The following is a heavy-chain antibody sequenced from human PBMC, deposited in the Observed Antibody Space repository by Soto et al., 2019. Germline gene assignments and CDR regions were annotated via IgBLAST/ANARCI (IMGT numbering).Heavy chain of an antibody. CDR1: GFTFSSYA. Sequence: QVQLVESGGGVVQPGRSLRLSCAASGFTFSSYAMHWVRRAPGKGLEWMAVMSYDGSNKYYADSVKGRFTISRDNSKNTLHLQMKSLRPEATALYYCARDGGAYWGQGTLVIVSS. CDR2: MSYDGSNK. CDR3: ARDGGAY. V-gene: IGHV3-30-3*01. J-gene: IGHJ4*02. D-gene: IGHD3-16*01.